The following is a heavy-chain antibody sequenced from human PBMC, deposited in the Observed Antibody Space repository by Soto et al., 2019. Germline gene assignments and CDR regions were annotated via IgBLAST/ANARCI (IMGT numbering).Heavy chain of an antibody. Sequence: GGSLRLSCAASGFTFSSYSMNWVRQAPGKGLEWVSSISSSSSYIYYADSVKGRFTISRDNAKNSLYLQMNSLRAEDTAVYYCASNSSGRPWLDYWGQGXLVTVS. CDR2: ISSSSSYI. D-gene: IGHD6-19*01. CDR1: GFTFSSYS. CDR3: ASNSSGRPWLDY. V-gene: IGHV3-21*01. J-gene: IGHJ4*02.